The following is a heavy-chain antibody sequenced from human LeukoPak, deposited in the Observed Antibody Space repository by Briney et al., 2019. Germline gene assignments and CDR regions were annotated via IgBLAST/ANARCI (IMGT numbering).Heavy chain of an antibody. J-gene: IGHJ4*02. CDR3: ARAQWACGSGSSDY. D-gene: IGHD3-10*01. CDR1: GGTFSSYA. CDR2: IIPIFGTA. Sequence: SVKVSCKASGGTFSSYAISWVRQAPGQGLEWMGGIIPIFGTANYAQKFQGGVTITADESTSTAYMELSSLRSEDTAVYYCARAQWACGSGSSDYWGQGTLVTVSS. V-gene: IGHV1-69*13.